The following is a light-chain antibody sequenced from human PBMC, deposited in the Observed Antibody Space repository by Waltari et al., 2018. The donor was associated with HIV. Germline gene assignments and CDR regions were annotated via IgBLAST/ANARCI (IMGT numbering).Light chain of an antibody. Sequence: DIVMTQFPDSLTVSLGERATINCTSSRTVFYSSDNQNYLAWYLQRPGQSPKVLIFWASTRAFGVSDRFRGSGSGTHFSLTLSSLQADDVGIYYCQQYYTVPPTFGGGTKVEI. CDR2: WAS. CDR1: RTVFYSSDNQNY. V-gene: IGKV4-1*01. J-gene: IGKJ4*01. CDR3: QQYYTVPPT.